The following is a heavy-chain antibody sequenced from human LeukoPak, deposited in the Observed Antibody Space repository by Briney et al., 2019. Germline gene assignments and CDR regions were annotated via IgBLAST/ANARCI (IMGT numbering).Heavy chain of an antibody. V-gene: IGHV1-8*01. Sequence: GASVKVSCKASGYTFTIYDINWVRQATGQGLERMGWMNPNSGNTGYAQKFQGRVTMTRNTSISTAYMELSSLRSEDTAVYYCARGRRVRGVTWWFDPWGQGTLVTVSS. CDR2: MNPNSGNT. CDR3: ARGRRVRGVTWWFDP. J-gene: IGHJ5*02. D-gene: IGHD3-10*01. CDR1: GYTFTIYD.